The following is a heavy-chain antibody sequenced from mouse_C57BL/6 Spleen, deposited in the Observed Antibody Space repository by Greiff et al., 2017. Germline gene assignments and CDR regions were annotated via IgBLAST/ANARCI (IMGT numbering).Heavy chain of an antibody. J-gene: IGHJ1*03. CDR2: ISDGGSYT. Sequence: EVKLMESGGGLVKPGGSLKLSCAASGFTFSSYAMSWVRQTPEKRLEWVATISDGGSYTYYPDNVKGRFTISRDNAKNTLYLQMSHLKSEDTAMYYCARDLDGYFYRYFDVWGTGTTVTVSS. CDR3: ARDLDGYFYRYFDV. D-gene: IGHD2-3*01. CDR1: GFTFSSYA. V-gene: IGHV5-4*01.